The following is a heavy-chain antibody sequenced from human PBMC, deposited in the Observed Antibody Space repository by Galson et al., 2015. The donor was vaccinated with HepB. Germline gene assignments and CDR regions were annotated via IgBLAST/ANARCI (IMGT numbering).Heavy chain of an antibody. CDR1: GYTFTSYG. CDR3: ARALGYSSGWYEDDAFDI. J-gene: IGHJ3*02. V-gene: IGHV1-18*01. CDR2: ISAYNGNT. Sequence: SVKVSCKASGYTFTSYGISWVRQAPGQGLEWMGWISAYNGNTNYAQKLQGRVTMTTDTSTSTAYMELRSLRSDDTAVYYCARALGYSSGWYEDDAFDIWGQGTMVTVSS. D-gene: IGHD6-19*01.